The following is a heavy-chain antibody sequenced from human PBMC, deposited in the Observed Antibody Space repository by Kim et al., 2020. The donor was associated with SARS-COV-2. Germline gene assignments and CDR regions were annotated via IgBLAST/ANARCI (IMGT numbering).Heavy chain of an antibody. V-gene: IGHV1-3*04. Sequence: ASVKVSCKASGYTFTSYAMHWVRQAPGQRLEWMGWINTGNGNTKYSQKFQGRVTITRDTSASTAYMELSSLRSEDTAVYYCATDLGIMITFGGVIVRGHHDYGTDVWGQGTTVTAPS. CDR1: GYTFTSYA. CDR2: INTGNGNT. CDR3: ATDLGIMITFGGVIVRGHHDYGTDV. D-gene: IGHD3-16*02. J-gene: IGHJ6*02.